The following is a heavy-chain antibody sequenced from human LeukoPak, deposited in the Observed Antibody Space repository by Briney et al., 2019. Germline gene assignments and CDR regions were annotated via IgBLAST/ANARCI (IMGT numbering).Heavy chain of an antibody. CDR3: ARTPPAYYDILTGFDY. Sequence: ASVKVSCKASGYTFTSYDINWVRQATGQGLEWMGWMNPNSGNTGYAQKFQGRVTMTRNTSISTAYMELRSLRSDDTAVYYCARTPPAYYDILTGFDYWCQGTLVTVSS. V-gene: IGHV1-8*01. D-gene: IGHD3-9*01. J-gene: IGHJ4*02. CDR1: GYTFTSYD. CDR2: MNPNSGNT.